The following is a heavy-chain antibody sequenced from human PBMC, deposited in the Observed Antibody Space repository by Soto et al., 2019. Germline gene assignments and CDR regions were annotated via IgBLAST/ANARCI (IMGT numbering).Heavy chain of an antibody. D-gene: IGHD5-12*01. CDR1: GGTFSSYA. CDR3: AWGEAAEAVVATESVGYYGMDV. J-gene: IGHJ6*02. V-gene: IGHV1-69*06. Sequence: SVKVSCKASGGTFSSYAISWVRQAPGQGLEWMGGIIPIFGTANYAQKFQGRVTITADKSTSTAYMELSSLRSEDTAVYYCAWGEAAEAVVATESVGYYGMDVWGQGATVTVSS. CDR2: IIPIFGTA.